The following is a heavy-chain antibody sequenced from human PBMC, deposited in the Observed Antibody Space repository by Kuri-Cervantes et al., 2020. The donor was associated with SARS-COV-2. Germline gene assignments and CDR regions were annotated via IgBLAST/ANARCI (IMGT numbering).Heavy chain of an antibody. D-gene: IGHD2/OR15-2a*01. CDR3: ARHPWDCDTRTCDRVWFNP. CDR2: ISPYNDKT. Sequence: ASVKVSCKASGGTFSSYAITWVRQAPGQGLEWMGWISPYNDKTSYAEKFQGRVTMTTITSSTTAYMELRSLRSDDTAVYYCARHPWDCDTRTCDRVWFNPWGQGTLVTVSS. V-gene: IGHV1-18*01. CDR1: GGTFSSYA. J-gene: IGHJ5*02.